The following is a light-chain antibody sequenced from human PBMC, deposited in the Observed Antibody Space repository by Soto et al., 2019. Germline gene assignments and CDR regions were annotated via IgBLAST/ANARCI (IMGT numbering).Light chain of an antibody. CDR2: EVS. J-gene: IGLJ1*01. CDR1: SSDVGAYDF. V-gene: IGLV2-14*03. Sequence: QSVLTQPASVSGSPAQSITISCTGTSSDVGAYDFVSWYQQHPGKAPKLMIYEVSNRPSGVSNRFSGSKSVNTATLTISGLQAEDEADYYCSSYTSSSTRVFGTGTKVTVL. CDR3: SSYTSSSTRV.